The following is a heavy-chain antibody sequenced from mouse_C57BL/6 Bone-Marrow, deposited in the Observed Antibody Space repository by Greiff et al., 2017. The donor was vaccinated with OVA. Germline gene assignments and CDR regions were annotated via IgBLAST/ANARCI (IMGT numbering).Heavy chain of an antibody. CDR2: IYPRSGNT. V-gene: IGHV1-81*01. J-gene: IGHJ4*01. CDR1: GYTFTSYG. CDR3: AHLYAMDY. Sequence: VQRVESGAELARPGASVKLSCKASGYTFTSYGISWVKQRTGQGLEWIGEIYPRSGNTYYNEKFKGKATLTADKSSSTAYMELRSLTSEDSAVYFCAHLYAMDYWGQGTSVTVSS.